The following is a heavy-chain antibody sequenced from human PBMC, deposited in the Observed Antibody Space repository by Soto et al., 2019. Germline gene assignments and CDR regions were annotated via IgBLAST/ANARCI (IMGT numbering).Heavy chain of an antibody. CDR2: IYYSGST. V-gene: IGHV4-39*01. CDR3: ARQNYDFWSGYYTTEYYFDY. CDR1: GGSISSSSYY. D-gene: IGHD3-3*01. Sequence: SETLSLTCTVSGGSISSSSYYWGWIRQPPGKGLEWIGGIYYSGSTYYNPSLKSRVTISVDTSKNQFSLKLSYVTAADTAVYYFARQNYDFWSGYYTTEYYFDYWGQGTLVTVSS. J-gene: IGHJ4*02.